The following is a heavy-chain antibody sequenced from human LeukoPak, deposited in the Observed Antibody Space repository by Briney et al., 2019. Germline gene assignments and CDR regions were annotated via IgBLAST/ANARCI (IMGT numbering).Heavy chain of an antibody. CDR1: GGSFSGYY. CDR2: INHSGST. V-gene: IGHV4-34*01. CDR3: ARHSSGSKPGLYYYYYMDV. D-gene: IGHD6-19*01. Sequence: SETLSLTCAVYGGSFSGYYWSWIRQPPGKGLEWIGEINHSGSTNYNPSLKSRVTISVDTSKNQFSLKLSSVTAADTAVYYCARHSSGSKPGLYYYYYMDVWGKGTTVTISS. J-gene: IGHJ6*03.